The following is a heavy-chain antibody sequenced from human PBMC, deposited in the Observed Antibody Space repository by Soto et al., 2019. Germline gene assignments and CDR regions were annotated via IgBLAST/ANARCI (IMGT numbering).Heavy chain of an antibody. CDR1: GFTFSSYA. D-gene: IGHD5-12*01. CDR2: VSYDGSTK. V-gene: IGHV3-30*04. J-gene: IGHJ4*02. Sequence: QVQLVESGGGVVQPGRSLRLSCAASGFTFSSYALHWVRQAPGKGLEWVAVVSYDGSTKYYADSVKGRFTISRDNSKNTLYLQMDSLRQEDTALYYCARDLGGYNSPCFVYWGQGTLVTVSS. CDR3: ARDLGGYNSPCFVY.